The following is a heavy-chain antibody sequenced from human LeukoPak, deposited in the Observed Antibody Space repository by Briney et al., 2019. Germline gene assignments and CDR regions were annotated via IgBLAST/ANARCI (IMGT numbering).Heavy chain of an antibody. J-gene: IGHJ4*02. V-gene: IGHV3-48*03. CDR2: ISNSGRTK. CDR1: GFTFSSYD. D-gene: IGHD2-2*01. CDR3: AMSSRSLEEFDY. Sequence: GVSLRLSCAASGFTFSSYDINWVRQAPGKGLEWVSYISNSGRTKYYADSVKGRFTISRDNAKNSLYLQMDSLSAEDTAVYYCAMSSRSLEEFDYWGQGTLVTVSS.